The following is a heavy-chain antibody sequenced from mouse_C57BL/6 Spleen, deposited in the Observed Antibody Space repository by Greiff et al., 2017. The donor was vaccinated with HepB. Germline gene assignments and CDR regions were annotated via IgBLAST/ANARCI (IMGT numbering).Heavy chain of an antibody. D-gene: IGHD1-1*01. CDR2: ISYDGSN. CDR3: AREAFYYGKYYAMDY. CDR1: GYSITSGYY. J-gene: IGHJ4*01. V-gene: IGHV3-6*01. Sequence: EVKLVESGPGLVKPSQSLSLTCSVTGYSITSGYYWNWIRQFPGNKLEWMGYISYDGSNNYNPSLKNRISITRDTSKNQFFLKLNSVTTEDTATYYCAREAFYYGKYYAMDYWGQGTSVTVSS.